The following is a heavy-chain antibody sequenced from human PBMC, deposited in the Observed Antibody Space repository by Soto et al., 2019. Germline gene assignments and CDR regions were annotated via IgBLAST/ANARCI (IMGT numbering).Heavy chain of an antibody. V-gene: IGHV1-18*01. J-gene: IGHJ6*02. CDR2: ISGYSTDV. CDR1: GYIFTRYV. Sequence: ASVKVSCKASGYIFTRYVLSWVRLAPGQGLEWMGWISGYSTDVDYAQKFQGRVTVTIDASTSTGYLELRSLRSDDTAVYYCARDGRTTGYRYFGMDVWGQGTTVTVSS. D-gene: IGHD1-1*01. CDR3: ARDGRTTGYRYFGMDV.